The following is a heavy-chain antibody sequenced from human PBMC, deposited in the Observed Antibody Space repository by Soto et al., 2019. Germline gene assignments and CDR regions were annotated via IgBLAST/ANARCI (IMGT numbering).Heavy chain of an antibody. D-gene: IGHD3-10*01. J-gene: IGHJ5*02. CDR3: ARFREASWFDP. V-gene: IGHV4-59*01. CDR2: IYYSGST. Sequence: NPSETLSLTCTVSGGSITTYYWSWIRQPPGKGLEWIGYIYYSGSTNYNPSLKSRVSISVDTSKNQFSLKLSSVTAADTAVYYCARFREASWFDPWGQGTLVTVSS. CDR1: GGSITTYY.